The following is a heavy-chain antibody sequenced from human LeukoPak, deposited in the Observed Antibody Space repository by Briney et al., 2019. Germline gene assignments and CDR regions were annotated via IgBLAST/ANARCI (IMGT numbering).Heavy chain of an antibody. J-gene: IGHJ5*02. D-gene: IGHD5-12*01. Sequence: SETLSLTCTVSGGSITSSSYYWGWIRQPPGKGLEWMGSIYCSGSTDYNPSLKSRVTISADSSNQFSLKVRSVTAADTAVYYCARYTGSLGFDPWGQGTLVTVSS. V-gene: IGHV4-39*01. CDR2: IYCSGST. CDR3: ARYTGSLGFDP. CDR1: GGSITSSSYY.